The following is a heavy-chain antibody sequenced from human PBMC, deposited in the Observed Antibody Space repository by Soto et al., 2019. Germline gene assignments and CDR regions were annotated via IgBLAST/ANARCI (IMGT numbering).Heavy chain of an antibody. CDR3: ARDNLGSSGWYGWFDP. CDR2: ISAYNGNT. D-gene: IGHD6-19*01. J-gene: IGHJ5*02. CDR1: GYTCTSYG. Sequence: GALVKVSCKASGYTCTSYGISWVRQAPGQGLEWMGWISAYNGNTNYAQKLQGRVTMTTDTSTSTAYMELRSLRSDDTAVYYCARDNLGSSGWYGWFDPWGQGTLVTVSS. V-gene: IGHV1-18*01.